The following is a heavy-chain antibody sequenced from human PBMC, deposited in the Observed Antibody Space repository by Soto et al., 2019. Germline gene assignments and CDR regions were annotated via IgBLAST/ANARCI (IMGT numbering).Heavy chain of an antibody. CDR3: ARRVVVTATRWFDP. CDR1: GGSISSYY. D-gene: IGHD2-21*02. V-gene: IGHV4-59*08. J-gene: IGHJ5*02. Sequence: SETLSLTCTVSGGSISSYYWSWIRQPPGKGLEWIGYIYYSGSTNYNPSLKSRVTISVDTSKNQFSLKLSSVTAADTAVYYCARRVVVTATRWFDPWGQGTLVTAPQ. CDR2: IYYSGST.